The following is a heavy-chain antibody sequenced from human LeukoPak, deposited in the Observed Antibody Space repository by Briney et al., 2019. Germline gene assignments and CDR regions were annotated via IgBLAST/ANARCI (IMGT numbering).Heavy chain of an antibody. J-gene: IGHJ4*02. CDR1: GFTFSRHG. CDR2: ISYDGSNE. CDR3: AKDPRGTLSGYFDY. Sequence: PGGSLRLSCAASGFTFSRHGMHWVRQAPGKGLEWVAVISYDGSNEYYADSVKGRFTISRDNSENTLYLQMNSLRAEDTAVYYCAKDPRGTLSGYFDYWGQGTLVTVSS. V-gene: IGHV3-30*18. D-gene: IGHD3-9*01.